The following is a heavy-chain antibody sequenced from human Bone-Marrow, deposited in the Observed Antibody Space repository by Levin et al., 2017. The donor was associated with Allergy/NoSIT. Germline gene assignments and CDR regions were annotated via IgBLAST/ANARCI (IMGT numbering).Heavy chain of an antibody. Sequence: KGLEWISYISGRGNSIYVADSLKDRFATSRDNAKNTLYLQMDNLRVEDTATYYCAREFTGGTDFWGQGTLVTVSS. J-gene: IGHJ4*02. D-gene: IGHD4-23*01. CDR2: ISGRGNSI. CDR3: AREFTGGTDF. V-gene: IGHV3-48*03.